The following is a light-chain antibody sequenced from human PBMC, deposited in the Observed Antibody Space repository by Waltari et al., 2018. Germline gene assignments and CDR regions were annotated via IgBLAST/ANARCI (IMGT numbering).Light chain of an antibody. CDR3: CSYAGESRVV. J-gene: IGLJ2*01. Sequence: QSALTQPASVSGSPGQSITIPCTGTRSHLGAHDFVSWFQQHPGQAPKLIISEANKRPSGVSYRFSGSKSGNTASLTISGLQTEDEADYYCCSYAGESRVVFGGGTKLTVL. CDR2: EAN. V-gene: IGLV2-23*01. CDR1: RSHLGAHDF.